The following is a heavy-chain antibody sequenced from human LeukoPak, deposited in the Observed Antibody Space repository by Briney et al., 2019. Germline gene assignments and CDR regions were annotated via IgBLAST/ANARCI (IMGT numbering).Heavy chain of an antibody. Sequence: PGGSLRLSCAASGFTFSSYWMSWVHQAPGKGLEWVANIKQDGSEKYYVDSVKGRFTISRDNAKNSLYLQMNSLRAEDTAVYYCARFTRRPFYYFDYWGQGTLVTVSS. V-gene: IGHV3-7*01. J-gene: IGHJ4*02. CDR3: ARFTRRPFYYFDY. CDR2: IKQDGSEK. CDR1: GFTFSSYW.